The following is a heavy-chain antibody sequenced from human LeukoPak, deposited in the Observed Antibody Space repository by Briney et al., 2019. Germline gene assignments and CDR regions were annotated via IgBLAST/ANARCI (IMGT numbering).Heavy chain of an antibody. Sequence: TGGSLRLSCSASGSTFTDYYMSWIRQAPGKGLEWVSYISPSGTVIYYGDSVKGRSTISRDNAKKSLYLQMNSLRAEDTAVYYCARDYNCWGQGTLVTVSS. D-gene: IGHD3-10*01. V-gene: IGHV3-11*01. J-gene: IGHJ4*02. CDR2: ISPSGTVI. CDR3: ARDYNC. CDR1: GSTFTDYY.